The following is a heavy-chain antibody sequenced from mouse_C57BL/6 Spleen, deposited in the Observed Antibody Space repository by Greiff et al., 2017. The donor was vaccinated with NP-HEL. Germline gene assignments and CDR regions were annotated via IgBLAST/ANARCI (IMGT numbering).Heavy chain of an antibody. Sequence: QVQLQQPGAELVKPGASVKLSCKASGYTFTSYWMHWVKQRPGQGLEWIGMIHPNSGSTNYNEKFKSKATLTVDKSSSTAYMQLSSLTSEDSAVYYCARCQDGWSSMDYWGQGTSVTVSS. CDR2: IHPNSGST. J-gene: IGHJ4*01. CDR1: GYTFTSYW. V-gene: IGHV1-64*01. D-gene: IGHD2-3*01. CDR3: ARCQDGWSSMDY.